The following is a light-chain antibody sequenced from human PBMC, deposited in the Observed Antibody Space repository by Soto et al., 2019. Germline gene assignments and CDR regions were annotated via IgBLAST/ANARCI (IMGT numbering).Light chain of an antibody. CDR3: QQYDTSPLT. J-gene: IGKJ4*01. Sequence: DIQMTQSPSTLSASVGDRVTITCRASQSINSWLAWYQQKPGKAPKLLVYKASSLESGIPSRFSGSGSGTEFTLTISSLQPDDFGTYYCQQYDTSPLTFCGGTKVEIK. CDR1: QSINSW. CDR2: KAS. V-gene: IGKV1-5*03.